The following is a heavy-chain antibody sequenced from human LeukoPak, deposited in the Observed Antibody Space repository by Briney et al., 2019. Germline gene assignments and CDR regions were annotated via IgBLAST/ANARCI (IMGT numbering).Heavy chain of an antibody. J-gene: IGHJ4*02. Sequence: ASVKVSCKASEYTFTGYFIHWVRQAPGQGLEWMGWINPSSGGTNYAQNFQGRVTMTRDTSLSTAYMELSGLRSDDTAVYFCARGRDYEVFAYWGQGTLVTVSS. CDR2: INPSSGGT. CDR1: EYTFTGYF. CDR3: ARGRDYEVFAY. D-gene: IGHD4-17*01. V-gene: IGHV1-2*02.